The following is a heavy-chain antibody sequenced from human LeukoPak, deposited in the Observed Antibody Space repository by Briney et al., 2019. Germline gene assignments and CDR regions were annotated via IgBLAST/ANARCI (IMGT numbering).Heavy chain of an antibody. J-gene: IGHJ4*02. Sequence: GGSLRLSCAASGFTFSTYPMSWVRQAPGKGLEWVSAISGSGGSTYYADSVKGRFTISRDNSKNTLYLQMNSLRAEDTAVYYCAPDPDDYGDPIDYWGQGTLVTVSS. V-gene: IGHV3-23*01. CDR1: GFTFSTYP. D-gene: IGHD4-17*01. CDR3: APDPDDYGDPIDY. CDR2: ISGSGGST.